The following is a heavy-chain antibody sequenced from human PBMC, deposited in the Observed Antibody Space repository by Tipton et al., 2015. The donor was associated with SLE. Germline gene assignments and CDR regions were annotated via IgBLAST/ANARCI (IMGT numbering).Heavy chain of an antibody. V-gene: IGHV4-59*12. CDR3: SRPYSGSYFDAFDI. CDR2: IYYTGSA. CDR1: GDSISSYF. D-gene: IGHD1-26*01. Sequence: TLSLTCTVSGDSISSYFWCWIRKPPGKGLEWIGFIYYTGSANYDPSLKSRVTISVDTSKNQFSLKLSSVTAADTAVYYCSRPYSGSYFDAFDIWGQGTMVTVSS. J-gene: IGHJ3*02.